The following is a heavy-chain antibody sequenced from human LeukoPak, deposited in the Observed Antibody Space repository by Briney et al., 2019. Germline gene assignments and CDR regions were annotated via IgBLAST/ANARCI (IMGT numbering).Heavy chain of an antibody. CDR1: GFSFIVYT. CDR2: ISDSGERT. CDR3: AKTYYYDSSGYYPMDAFDI. J-gene: IGHJ3*02. Sequence: GGSLRLSCAASGFSFIVYTMTWVRQAPGQGLEWVSGISDSGERTYYADSVRGRFTISRDNSKNTLYLQMNSLRVEDTAIYYCAKTYYYDSSGYYPMDAFDIWGQGTMVTVSS. D-gene: IGHD3-22*01. V-gene: IGHV3-23*01.